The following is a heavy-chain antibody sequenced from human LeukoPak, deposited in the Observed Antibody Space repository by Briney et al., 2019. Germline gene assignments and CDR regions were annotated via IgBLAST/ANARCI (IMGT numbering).Heavy chain of an antibody. D-gene: IGHD3-22*01. CDR1: GYTFAKYA. V-gene: IGHV1-69*13. CDR2: IIPIFGTA. CDR3: ARYYYDSSGYPFYYYYYGMDV. J-gene: IGHJ6*02. Sequence: SVKVSCKASGYTFAKYAIHWVRQAPGQGLEWMGGIIPIFGTANYAQKFQGRVTITADESTSTAYMELSSLRSEDTAVYYCARYYYDSSGYPFYYYYYGMDVWGQGTTVTVSS.